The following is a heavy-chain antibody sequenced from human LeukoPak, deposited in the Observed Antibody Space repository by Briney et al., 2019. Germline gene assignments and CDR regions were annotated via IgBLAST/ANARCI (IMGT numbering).Heavy chain of an antibody. CDR1: GGSISSSSSY. CDR3: ARLPLYYYDSSGYFYYFDY. Sequence: SETLSLSCTVSGGSISSSSSYWGWIRQPPGKWLEWIGCIYYSGRTYYNPSLKTRVTISVDTSKNQFSLKLSSVTAADTAVYYCARLPLYYYDSSGYFYYFDYWGQGTLVTVSS. D-gene: IGHD3-22*01. V-gene: IGHV4-39*01. CDR2: IYYSGRT. J-gene: IGHJ4*02.